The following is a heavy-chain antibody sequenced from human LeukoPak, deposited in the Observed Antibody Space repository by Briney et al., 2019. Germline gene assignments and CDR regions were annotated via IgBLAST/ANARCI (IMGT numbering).Heavy chain of an antibody. CDR2: IKPDGSEK. J-gene: IGHJ5*02. D-gene: IGHD1-26*01. CDR3: AKGGRTKDS. V-gene: IGHV3-7*05. CDR1: GFTFSSSW. Sequence: GGSLRLSCAASGFTFSSSWVSWVRQSPGKGLEWVANIKPDGSEKWYVDSVKGRFTISRDNTKNSLYLQMNSLRAEDTAVYYCAKGGRTKDSWGQGTLVTVSS.